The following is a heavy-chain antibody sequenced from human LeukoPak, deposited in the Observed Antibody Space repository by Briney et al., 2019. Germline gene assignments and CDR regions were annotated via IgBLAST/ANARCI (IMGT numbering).Heavy chain of an antibody. CDR3: AREDDLVDAFDI. Sequence: SQTLSLTCAISGDSFSSNSDAWNWIRQSPSRGLEWLGRTYYRSKWYNAYAVSVKSRIIINPDTSKNQFSLQLNSVTPEDTAVYYCAREDDLVDAFDIWGQGTMVTVSS. CDR1: GDSFSSNSDA. D-gene: IGHD6-6*01. J-gene: IGHJ3*02. CDR2: TYYRSKWYN. V-gene: IGHV6-1*01.